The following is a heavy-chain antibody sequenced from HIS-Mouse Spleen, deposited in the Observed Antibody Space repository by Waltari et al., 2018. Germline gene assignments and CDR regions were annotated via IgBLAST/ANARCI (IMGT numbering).Heavy chain of an antibody. CDR2: FSGSCGST. Sequence: EVQLLESGGGLVQPGGSLRLSCAASGFTFSSYAMSWVRPAPGKGVVLVSAFSGSCGSTYYADSVKGRFTISRDNSKNTLYLQMNSLRAEDTAVYYCAKVRGHHYYDSSGYHYYFDYWGQGTLVTVSS. J-gene: IGHJ4*02. D-gene: IGHD3-22*01. V-gene: IGHV3-23*01. CDR3: AKVRGHHYYDSSGYHYYFDY. CDR1: GFTFSSYA.